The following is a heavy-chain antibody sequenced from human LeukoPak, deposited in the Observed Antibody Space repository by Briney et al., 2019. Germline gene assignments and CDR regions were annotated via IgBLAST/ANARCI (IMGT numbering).Heavy chain of an antibody. V-gene: IGHV3-33*05. J-gene: IGHJ4*02. D-gene: IGHD5-24*01. Sequence: GRSLRLSCSASGFTFSIYAMHWVRQAPGKGLEWVAVISYDGSNKYYADSVKGRFTISRDNSKNTLYLQMNSLRAEDTAVYYCARDSGEVEMATNPDSWGQGTLVTVSS. CDR2: ISYDGSNK. CDR1: GFTFSIYA. CDR3: ARDSGEVEMATNPDS.